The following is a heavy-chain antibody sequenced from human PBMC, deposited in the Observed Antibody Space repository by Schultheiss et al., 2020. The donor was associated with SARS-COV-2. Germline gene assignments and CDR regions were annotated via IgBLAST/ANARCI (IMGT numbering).Heavy chain of an antibody. D-gene: IGHD6-13*01. Sequence: LETLSLTCAVYGGSFSGYYWSWIRQPPGKGLEWIGEINHSGSTNYNPSLKSRVTISVDTSKNQFSLKLSSVTAADTAVYYCARGSLIAAADSTGFDYWGQGTLVTVSS. J-gene: IGHJ4*02. CDR3: ARGSLIAAADSTGFDY. CDR2: INHSGST. V-gene: IGHV4-34*01. CDR1: GGSFSGYY.